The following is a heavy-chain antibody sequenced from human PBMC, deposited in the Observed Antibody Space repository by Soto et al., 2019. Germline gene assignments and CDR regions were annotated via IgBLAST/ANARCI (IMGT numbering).Heavy chain of an antibody. Sequence: GPSVKVSCKASGYTFTGYYIHWVRQAPGQGLEWVGWINPNSGATNYAQIFQGRVTMTRGTSISTAYMELSRLTSDDTAVYYCARDFVSTIGDFDYWGQGTLVTVSS. CDR2: INPNSGAT. CDR1: GYTFTGYY. CDR3: ARDFVSTIGDFDY. J-gene: IGHJ4*02. V-gene: IGHV1-2*02. D-gene: IGHD5-12*01.